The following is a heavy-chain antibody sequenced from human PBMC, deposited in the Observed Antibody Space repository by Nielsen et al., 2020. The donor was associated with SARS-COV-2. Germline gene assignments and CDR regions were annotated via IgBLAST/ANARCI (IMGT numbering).Heavy chain of an antibody. J-gene: IGHJ5*02. V-gene: IGHV1-8*01. CDR1: GYTFTSYD. CDR2: MNPNSGNT. D-gene: IGHD3-3*01. CDR3: ARTPVRITIFGVVNPGNWFDP. Sequence: ASVKVSCKASGYTFTSYDINWVRQATGQGLEWMGWMNPNSGNTGYAQKLQGRVTMTTDTSTSTAYMELRSLRSDDTAVYYCARTPVRITIFGVVNPGNWFDPWGQGTLVTVSS.